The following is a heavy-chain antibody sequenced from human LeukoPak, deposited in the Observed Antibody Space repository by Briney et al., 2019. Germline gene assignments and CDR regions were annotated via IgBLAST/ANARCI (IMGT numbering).Heavy chain of an antibody. Sequence: GGSLRLSCAASGFIFGTYSMNWVRQAPGKGLEWVASIKQDGSEKYYMDSVKGRFTISRDNAKNSLYLQMNSLRAEDTAVYFCAGHYDSSGYRVDVFDIWGQGTMVTVSS. D-gene: IGHD3-22*01. CDR3: AGHYDSSGYRVDVFDI. CDR2: IKQDGSEK. J-gene: IGHJ3*02. V-gene: IGHV3-7*01. CDR1: GFIFGTYS.